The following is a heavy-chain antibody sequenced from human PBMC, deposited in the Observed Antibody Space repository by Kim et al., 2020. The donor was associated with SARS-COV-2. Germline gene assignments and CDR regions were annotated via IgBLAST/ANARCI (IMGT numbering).Heavy chain of an antibody. CDR1: GFTFNIYA. CDR3: AKEKGSGYSDYFDS. V-gene: IGHV3-23*01. Sequence: GGSLRLSCAASGFTFNIYAMSWVRQPLGKGLEWVSALSANDGSTYYADSVKGRFTISRDNSKNTLYLQVNSLRVEDTAVYYCAKEKGSGYSDYFDSWGQGTLVTVSS. CDR2: LSANDGST. D-gene: IGHD3-22*01. J-gene: IGHJ4*02.